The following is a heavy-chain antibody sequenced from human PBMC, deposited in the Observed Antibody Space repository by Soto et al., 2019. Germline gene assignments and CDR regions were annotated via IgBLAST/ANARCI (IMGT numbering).Heavy chain of an antibody. Sequence: EVQLVESGGGLVQPGGSLRLSCAASGFTFSSYSMNWVRQAPGKGLEWVSYISSSGTTMYYADSVKGRFTISRDSAKNSLSLQMNSLRAEDTAVYYCASGAETGYSGVDYWGQGTLVTVSS. CDR1: GFTFSSYS. V-gene: IGHV3-48*01. CDR2: ISSSGTTM. J-gene: IGHJ4*02. D-gene: IGHD6-25*01. CDR3: ASGAETGYSGVDY.